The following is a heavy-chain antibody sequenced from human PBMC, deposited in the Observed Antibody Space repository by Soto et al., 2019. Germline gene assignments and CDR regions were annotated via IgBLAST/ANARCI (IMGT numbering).Heavy chain of an antibody. CDR3: AKDSRITIFGVVLPDAFDI. Sequence: LRLSCAASGFTFSSYAMSWVRQAPGKGLEWVSAISGSGGSTYYADSVKGRFTISRDNSKNTLYLQMNSLRAEDTAVYYCAKDSRITIFGVVLPDAFDIWGQGTMVTVSS. J-gene: IGHJ3*02. CDR1: GFTFSSYA. V-gene: IGHV3-23*01. D-gene: IGHD3-3*01. CDR2: ISGSGGST.